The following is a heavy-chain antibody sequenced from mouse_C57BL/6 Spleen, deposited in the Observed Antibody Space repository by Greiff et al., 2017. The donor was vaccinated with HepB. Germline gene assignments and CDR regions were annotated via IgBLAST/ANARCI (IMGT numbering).Heavy chain of an antibody. Sequence: VQLQQPGTELVKPGASVKLSCKASGYTFTSYWMHWVKQRPGQGLEWIGNINPSNGGTNYNEKFKSKATLTVDKSSSTAYMQLSSLTSEDSAVYYCARCGYYDYYAMDYWGQGTSVTVSS. D-gene: IGHD2-3*01. CDR1: GYTFTSYW. CDR2: INPSNGGT. V-gene: IGHV1-53*01. J-gene: IGHJ4*01. CDR3: ARCGYYDYYAMDY.